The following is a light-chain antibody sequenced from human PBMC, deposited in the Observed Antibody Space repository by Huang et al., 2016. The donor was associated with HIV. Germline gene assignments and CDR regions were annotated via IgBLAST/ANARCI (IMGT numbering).Light chain of an antibody. CDR3: HQYHSSPFT. J-gene: IGKJ3*01. Sequence: DIVMTQSPDSVGVSQGERATINCKSSRSLLHTDNQHYLAWYQQRPGQPPKLLIHWASIRKSGVPDRFIGSGYGTDFTLTISSLQAEDVAVYYCHQYHSSPFTFGPGTIVDIK. CDR2: WAS. CDR1: RSLLHTDNQHY. V-gene: IGKV4-1*01.